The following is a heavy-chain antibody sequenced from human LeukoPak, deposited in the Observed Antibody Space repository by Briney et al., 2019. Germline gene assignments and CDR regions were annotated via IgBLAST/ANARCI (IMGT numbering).Heavy chain of an antibody. Sequence: ERSLRLSCAASGFIFSSYGMHWVRQAPGKGLEWVAVIWYDGSNKYYADSVKGRFTVSRDNSMNTLYLQINSLGPEDTAVYYCAKDRYGSGNNYLDAWGQGTLVTVSS. V-gene: IGHV3-33*06. CDR1: GFIFSSYG. CDR2: IWYDGSNK. CDR3: AKDRYGSGNNYLDA. D-gene: IGHD3-10*01. J-gene: IGHJ4*02.